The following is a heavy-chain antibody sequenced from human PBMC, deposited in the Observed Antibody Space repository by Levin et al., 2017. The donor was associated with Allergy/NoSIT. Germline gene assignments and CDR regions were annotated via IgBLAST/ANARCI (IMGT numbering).Heavy chain of an antibody. Sequence: AGGSLRLSCTVSGASLSDNYWTWIRQPPGKGLEWIGFIYYSGNTNYNPSLKTRATISADPSKNQFSLKINSVTAADTAVYYCARVDWGIRGDTENWFDPWGQGTLVTVSS. CDR1: GASLSDNY. CDR3: ARVDWGIRGDTENWFDP. V-gene: IGHV4-59*01. CDR2: IYYSGNT. D-gene: IGHD2-21*01. J-gene: IGHJ5*02.